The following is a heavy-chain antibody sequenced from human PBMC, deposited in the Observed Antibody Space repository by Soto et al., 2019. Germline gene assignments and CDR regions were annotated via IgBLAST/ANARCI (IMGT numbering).Heavy chain of an antibody. J-gene: IGHJ4*02. Sequence: QVQLVESGGGVVQPGRSLRLSCAVSGFTVSTYGMHWVRQAPGKGLEWVAVISRDGGTKYYADSVKGRFTISRDNSRNTLFLEMNSLRRVDMDVYYSTAEVESGYWGQGTLVTVSS. CDR3: TAEVESGY. V-gene: IGHV3-30*03. CDR2: ISRDGGTK. CDR1: GFTVSTYG. D-gene: IGHD2-21*02.